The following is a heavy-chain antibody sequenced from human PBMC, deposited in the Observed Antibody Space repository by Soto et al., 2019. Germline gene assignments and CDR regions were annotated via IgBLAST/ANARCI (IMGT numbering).Heavy chain of an antibody. Sequence: GGSLRLSCAASGFTFSSYGMHWVRQAPGKGLEWVAVISYDGSNKYYADSVKGRFTISRDNSKNTLYLQMNSLRAEDTAVYYCAKVRTGRQQLAYFDYWGQGTLVTVSS. V-gene: IGHV3-30*18. D-gene: IGHD6-13*01. CDR3: AKVRTGRQQLAYFDY. CDR1: GFTFSSYG. CDR2: ISYDGSNK. J-gene: IGHJ4*02.